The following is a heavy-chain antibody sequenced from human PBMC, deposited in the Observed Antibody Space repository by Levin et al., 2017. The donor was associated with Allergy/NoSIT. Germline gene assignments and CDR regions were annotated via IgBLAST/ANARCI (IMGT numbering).Heavy chain of an antibody. CDR1: GFTFSSYA. D-gene: IGHD3-16*02. CDR2: ISGSGGST. J-gene: IGHJ4*02. Sequence: GGSLRLSCAASGFTFSSYAMSWVRQAPGKGLEWVSAISGSGGSTYYADSVKGRFTISRDNSKNTLYLQMNSLRAEDTAVYYCAKDRDMITFGGVIAGIKFDYWGQGTLVTVSS. V-gene: IGHV3-23*01. CDR3: AKDRDMITFGGVIAGIKFDY.